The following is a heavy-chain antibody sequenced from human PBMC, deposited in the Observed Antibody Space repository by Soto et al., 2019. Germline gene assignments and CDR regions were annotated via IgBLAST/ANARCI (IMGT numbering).Heavy chain of an antibody. Sequence: SVKVSCKASGGTFSSYTISWVRQAPGQGLEWMGRIIPILGIANYAQKFQGRVTITADKSTSTAYMELSSLRSEDTAVYYCAIIFSLRRYYYDSSGSINGGNDAFDIWGQGTMVTVS. J-gene: IGHJ3*02. D-gene: IGHD3-22*01. CDR1: GGTFSSYT. CDR3: AIIFSLRRYYYDSSGSINGGNDAFDI. CDR2: IIPILGIA. V-gene: IGHV1-69*02.